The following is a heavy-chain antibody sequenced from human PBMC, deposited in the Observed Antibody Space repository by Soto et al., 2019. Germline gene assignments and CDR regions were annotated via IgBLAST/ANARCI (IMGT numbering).Heavy chain of an antibody. CDR1: GYTFTSYY. CDR2: INPSGGST. J-gene: IGHJ6*02. CDR3: ARSLTIFEMDV. D-gene: IGHD3-3*01. Sequence: ASVKVSCKASGYTFTSYYTHWVRQAPGQGLEWMGIINPSGGSTSYAQKFQGRVTMTRDTSTSTVYMELSSLRSEDTAVYYCARSLTIFEMDVWGQGTTVTVSS. V-gene: IGHV1-46*01.